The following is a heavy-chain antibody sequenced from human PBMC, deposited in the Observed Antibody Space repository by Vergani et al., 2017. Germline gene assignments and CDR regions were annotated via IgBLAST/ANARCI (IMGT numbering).Heavy chain of an antibody. J-gene: IGHJ6*02. CDR3: ARTIRRYGMDV. V-gene: IGHV4-59*01. CDR1: GGSISSYY. Sequence: QVQLQESGPGLVKPSETLSLTCTVSGGSISSYYWSWIRQPPGKGLEWIGYIYYSGSTNYNPAHKSRVTISVDTSKNQFSVKLSSVTAADTAVYYCARTIRRYGMDVWGQGTTVTVSS. D-gene: IGHD1-1*01. CDR2: IYYSGST.